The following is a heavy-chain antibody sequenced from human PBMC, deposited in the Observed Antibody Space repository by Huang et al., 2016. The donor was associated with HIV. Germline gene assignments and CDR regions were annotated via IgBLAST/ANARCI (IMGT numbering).Heavy chain of an antibody. CDR2: IYPGDSDT. D-gene: IGHD3-10*01. CDR1: GYNFDSYW. CDR3: ARQGLWLPPTDPFDY. V-gene: IGHV5-51*01. Sequence: EVHLVQSGAEVKEPGESLKISCQASGYNFDSYWIGWVRQMPGKGLEWMGAIYPGDSDTRYDPSFHSQVTIAADQSINTAYLQWSSLKASDTAIYFCARQGLWLPPTDPFDYWGQGTPVTVSA. J-gene: IGHJ4*02.